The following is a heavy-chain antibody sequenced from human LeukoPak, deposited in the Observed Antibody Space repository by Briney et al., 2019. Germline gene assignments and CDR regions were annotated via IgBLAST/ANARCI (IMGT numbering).Heavy chain of an antibody. V-gene: IGHV3-48*03. CDR2: ISSSGNTI. Sequence: QAGGSLRLSCAVSGFTLSSYEMNWVRQAPGKGLEWVSYISSSGNTIYYADSVKGRFTISRDNAKNSLYLQMNSLRAEDTAVYYCAKDRYDSSGYLPLDYWGQGTLVTVSS. J-gene: IGHJ4*02. CDR1: GFTLSSYE. CDR3: AKDRYDSSGYLPLDY. D-gene: IGHD3-22*01.